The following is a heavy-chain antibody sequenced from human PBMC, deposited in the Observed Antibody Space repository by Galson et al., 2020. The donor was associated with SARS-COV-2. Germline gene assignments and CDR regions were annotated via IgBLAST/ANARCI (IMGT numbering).Heavy chain of an antibody. D-gene: IGHD3-9*01. CDR1: GGSISSSSYY. Sequence: SETLSLTCTVSGGSISSSSYYWGWIRQPPGKGLEWIGSIYYSGSTYYNPSLKSRVTISVDTSKNQFSLKLSSVTAADTAVYYCVNYDILTGYFHFDYWGQGTLVTVSS. CDR3: VNYDILTGYFHFDY. V-gene: IGHV4-39*07. CDR2: IYYSGST. J-gene: IGHJ4*02.